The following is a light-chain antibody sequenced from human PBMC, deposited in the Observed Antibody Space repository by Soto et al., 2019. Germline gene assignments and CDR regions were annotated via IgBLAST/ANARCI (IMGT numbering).Light chain of an antibody. J-gene: IGKJ1*01. V-gene: IGKV3-20*01. Sequence: EIVLTQSPDTVSLSPGEGATLSCRASQSVSSSELAWYQQKPGQAPRLLIYGASRRATGITYRFSGSGSGTDFSLTISRLEPDDFAVYYCQQYYSSTRTFGQGTQVQIK. CDR2: GAS. CDR3: QQYYSSTRT. CDR1: QSVSSSE.